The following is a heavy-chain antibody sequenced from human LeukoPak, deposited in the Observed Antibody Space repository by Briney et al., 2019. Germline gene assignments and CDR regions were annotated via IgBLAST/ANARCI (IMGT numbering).Heavy chain of an antibody. V-gene: IGHV3-33*01. CDR3: ARDRWYSYDPIWFDP. J-gene: IGHJ5*02. CDR2: IWYDGSNK. D-gene: IGHD5-18*01. Sequence: PGGSLRLSCAASGFTFSSYGMHWVRQAPGKGLEWVAVIWYDGSNKYYADSVKGRFTISRDNSKNTLYLQMNSLRAEDTAVYYCARDRWYSYDPIWFDPWGQGTLVTVSS. CDR1: GFTFSSYG.